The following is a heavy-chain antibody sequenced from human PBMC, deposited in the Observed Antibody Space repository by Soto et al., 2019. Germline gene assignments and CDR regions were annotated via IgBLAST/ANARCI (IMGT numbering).Heavy chain of an antibody. V-gene: IGHV4-34*01. D-gene: IGHD2-15*01. CDR3: ARGRWLGY. CDR1: GGSFSGYY. CDR2: INHSGST. J-gene: IGHJ4*02. Sequence: QVQLQQWGAGLLKPSETLSLTCAVYGGSFSGYYWSWIRQPPGKGLEWIGEINHSGSTNYNPSLKSRVTKSVDASKNQFSLKLSSVAAADPAVYYCARGRWLGYWGQGTLVTVSS.